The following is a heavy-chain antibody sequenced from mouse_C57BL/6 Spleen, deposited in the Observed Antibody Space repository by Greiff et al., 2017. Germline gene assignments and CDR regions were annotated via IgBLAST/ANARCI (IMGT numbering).Heavy chain of an antibody. J-gene: IGHJ2*01. D-gene: IGHD1-1*01. CDR3: ARVPSGSSILFDY. CDR2: IYPRSGNT. Sequence: VQLQQSGAELVRPGASVKLSCKASGYTFTSYGMSWVKQRTGKGLEWIGEIYPRSGNTYYNEKFKGKATLTADKSSSTAYMELRSLTSEDSAVYFCARVPSGSSILFDYWGPGTTLPVSS. CDR1: GYTFTSYG. V-gene: IGHV1-81*01.